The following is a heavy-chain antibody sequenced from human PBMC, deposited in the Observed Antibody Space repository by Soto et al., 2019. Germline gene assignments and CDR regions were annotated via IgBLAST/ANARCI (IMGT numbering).Heavy chain of an antibody. V-gene: IGHV3-23*01. CDR2: ISISGGTT. Sequence: GGSLRLSCAASGFTFSSYAMTWVRQAPGKGLEWVSSISISGGTTCYTDSVRGRFTISRDDSKNTLYLQMNSLRAEDTAVYYCAKRLSPSGSPWDYWGQGTLVTVSS. CDR3: AKRLSPSGSPWDY. D-gene: IGHD2-15*01. CDR1: GFTFSSYA. J-gene: IGHJ4*02.